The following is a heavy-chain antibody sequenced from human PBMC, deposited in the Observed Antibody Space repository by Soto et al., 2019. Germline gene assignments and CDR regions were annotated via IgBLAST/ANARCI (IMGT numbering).Heavy chain of an antibody. D-gene: IGHD3-22*01. V-gene: IGHV3-21*01. CDR1: GFTFSSYS. Sequence: PGGSLRLSCAASGFTFSSYSMNWVRQAPGKGLEWVSSISSSSSYIYYADSVKGRFTISRDNAKNSLYLQMNSLRDEDTAVYYCARETTYYYYDPTAAPVIWGQGTMVTVSS. J-gene: IGHJ3*02. CDR2: ISSSSSYI. CDR3: ARETTYYYYDPTAAPVI.